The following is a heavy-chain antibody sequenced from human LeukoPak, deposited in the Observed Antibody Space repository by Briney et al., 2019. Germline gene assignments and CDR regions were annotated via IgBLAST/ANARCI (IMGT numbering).Heavy chain of an antibody. CDR3: ARDLSAPYYYYYMDV. CDR1: GGSISSGSYY. Sequence: SQTLSLTCTVSGGSISSGSYYWRWIRQPAGKGLEWIGRIYTSGSTNYNPSLMSRVNISVDTSKNQLSMKLSSVTAADTAVYYCARDLSAPYYYYYMDVWGKGTTVTVSS. V-gene: IGHV4-61*02. J-gene: IGHJ6*03. CDR2: IYTSGST.